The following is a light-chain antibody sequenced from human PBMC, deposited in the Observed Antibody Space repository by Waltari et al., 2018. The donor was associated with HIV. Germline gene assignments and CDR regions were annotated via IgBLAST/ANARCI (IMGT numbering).Light chain of an antibody. J-gene: IGKJ4*01. Sequence: VIWMTQSPSLLSASTGDRVTITCRLSQGISTFLAWYQQKPGKAPGLLIYGASTLQNGVPSRFSGRGSGTNFSLTISTLQTDDVTLYYCQQYCSLGPTFGGGTKVEIK. CDR3: QQYCSLGPT. CDR1: QGISTF. V-gene: IGKV1D-8*03. CDR2: GAS.